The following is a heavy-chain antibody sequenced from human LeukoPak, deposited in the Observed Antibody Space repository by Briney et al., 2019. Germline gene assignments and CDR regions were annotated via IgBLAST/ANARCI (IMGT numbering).Heavy chain of an antibody. D-gene: IGHD3-22*01. V-gene: IGHV4-34*01. CDR2: INQCGST. J-gene: IGHJ5*02. CDR3: GRCRREIVVVRSNRNNWFDP. Sequence: SETLSLTCAVYGGSFSGYYWSWIRQPPAQGLEWRGEINQCGSTNSNPSLTSRVPISVDTAKNQISLRLRSVTAVATGVYVCGRCRREIVVVRSNRNNWFDPWGQGTLVTVSS. CDR1: GGSFSGYY.